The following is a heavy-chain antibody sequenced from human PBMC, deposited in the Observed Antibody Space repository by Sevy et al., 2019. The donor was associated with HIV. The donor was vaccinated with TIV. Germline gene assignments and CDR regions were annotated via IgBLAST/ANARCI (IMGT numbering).Heavy chain of an antibody. J-gene: IGHJ4*02. V-gene: IGHV3-49*04. Sequence: GGSLRLSCTASGFTFGDYAMSWVRQAPGKGLEWVGFIRSKAYGGTTEYAASVKGRFTISRDDSKSIAYLQMNSLKTEDTAMYYCTRPYYDILTGYYTYYFDYWGQGTLVNVSS. CDR1: GFTFGDYA. CDR3: TRPYYDILTGYYTYYFDY. CDR2: IRSKAYGGTT. D-gene: IGHD3-9*01.